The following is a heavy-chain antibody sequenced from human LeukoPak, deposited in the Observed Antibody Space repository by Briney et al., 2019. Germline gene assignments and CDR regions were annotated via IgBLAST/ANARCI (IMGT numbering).Heavy chain of an antibody. V-gene: IGHV4-59*01. Sequence: PSETLSLTCTVSGGSISSYYWSWIRQPPGKGLEWIGYIYYSGSTNYNPSLKSRVTISVDTSKNQRSLKLNSVTAADTAVYYCARGLGGSSGCFGYWGQGTLVTVSS. D-gene: IGHD6-19*01. CDR3: ARGLGGSSGCFGY. J-gene: IGHJ4*02. CDR2: IYYSGST. CDR1: GGSISSYY.